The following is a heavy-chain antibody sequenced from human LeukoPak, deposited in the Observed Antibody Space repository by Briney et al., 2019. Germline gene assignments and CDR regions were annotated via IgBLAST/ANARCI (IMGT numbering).Heavy chain of an antibody. V-gene: IGHV3-53*01. Sequence: PGGSLRLSCAASGFTVSSNYMSWVRQAPGKGPEWVSVIYSGGSTYYADSVKGRFTISRDNSKNTLYLQMNSLRAEDTAVYYCARRNYYDSSGSFDYWGQGTLVTVSS. CDR1: GFTVSSNY. J-gene: IGHJ4*02. CDR2: IYSGGST. D-gene: IGHD3-22*01. CDR3: ARRNYYDSSGSFDY.